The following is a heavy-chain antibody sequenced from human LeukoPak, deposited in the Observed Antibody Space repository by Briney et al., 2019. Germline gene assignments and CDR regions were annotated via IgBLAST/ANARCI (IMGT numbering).Heavy chain of an antibody. CDR2: ICGGGIT. J-gene: IGHJ5*02. Sequence: GGSLRLSCAASGFIVSLNHMTWVRQAPGRGLEWVSVICGGGITYYADSVRGRFTISRDYSNNTLYLQMNNVRADDTAVYYCARVITVFGGFDPWGQGTLVTVSS. V-gene: IGHV3-53*01. CDR1: GFIVSLNH. CDR3: ARVITVFGGFDP. D-gene: IGHD3-3*01.